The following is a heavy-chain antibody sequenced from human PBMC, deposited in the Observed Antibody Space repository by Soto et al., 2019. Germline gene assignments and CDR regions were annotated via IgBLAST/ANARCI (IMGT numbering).Heavy chain of an antibody. Sequence: ASVKVSCKASGGTFSSYAISWVRQAPGQGLEWMGGIIPIFGTANYAQKFQGRVTITADESTSTAYMELSSLRSEDRAVYYCARAFRRPTLYYYYYGMDVWGQGTTVTVSS. CDR2: IIPIFGTA. CDR3: ARAFRRPTLYYYYYGMDV. D-gene: IGHD6-6*01. J-gene: IGHJ6*02. V-gene: IGHV1-69*13. CDR1: GGTFSSYA.